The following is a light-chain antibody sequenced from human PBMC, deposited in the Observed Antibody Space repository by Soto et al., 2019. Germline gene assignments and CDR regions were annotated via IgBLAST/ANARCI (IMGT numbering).Light chain of an antibody. J-gene: IGKJ1*01. CDR1: QSVSSIS. V-gene: IGKV3-20*01. CDR3: EQYGSSPRT. CDR2: GVS. Sequence: LSQAPGTLSLSEGERAILSCRASQSVSSISFAWDQQKRGQATRLLSYGVSSRATGIPERFSGSGSGTDFTLTISRLEHEDSAVYYCEQYGSSPRTFGQGTKVDIK.